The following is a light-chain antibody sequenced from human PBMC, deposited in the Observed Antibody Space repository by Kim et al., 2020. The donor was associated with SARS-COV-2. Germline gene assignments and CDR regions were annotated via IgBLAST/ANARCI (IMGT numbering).Light chain of an antibody. V-gene: IGLV6-57*03. J-gene: IGLJ3*02. CDR2: EDN. Sequence: KTVTISCTRSSGSIASNYVQWYQQRPGSAPTTVIYEDNQRPSGVPDRFSGSIDSSSNSASLTISGLKTEDEADYYCQSYDSNNFWVFGGGTQLTVL. CDR1: SGSIASNY. CDR3: QSYDSNNFWV.